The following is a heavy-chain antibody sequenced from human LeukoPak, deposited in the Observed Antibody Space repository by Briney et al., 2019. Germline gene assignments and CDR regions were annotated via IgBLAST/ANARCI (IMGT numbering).Heavy chain of an antibody. Sequence: SVKVSCKASGGTFSSYAISWVRQAPGQGLEWMGGIIPIFGTANYAQKFQGRVTITADESTSTAYMELSSLRSEDTAVYYCARGMVAATTYYYGMDVWGQGTTVTVSS. D-gene: IGHD2-15*01. CDR2: IIPIFGTA. V-gene: IGHV1-69*13. CDR3: ARGMVAATTYYYGMDV. CDR1: GGTFSSYA. J-gene: IGHJ6*02.